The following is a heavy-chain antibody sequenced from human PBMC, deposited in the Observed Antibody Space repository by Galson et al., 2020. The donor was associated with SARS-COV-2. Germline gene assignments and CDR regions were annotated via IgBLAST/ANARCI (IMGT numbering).Heavy chain of an antibody. V-gene: IGHV3-11*06. CDR2: ISSSTSDYT. CDR3: ARGGNYYYGMDV. Sequence: GGSLRLSCAASGFTFSDYYMNWVRQAPGKGLEWVSSISSSTSDYTNYADSVKGRFTMSRDNAKNSLFLEMNTLRAEDTAVYYCARGGNYYYGMDVWGQGTTVSVSS. J-gene: IGHJ6*02. CDR1: GFTFSDYY.